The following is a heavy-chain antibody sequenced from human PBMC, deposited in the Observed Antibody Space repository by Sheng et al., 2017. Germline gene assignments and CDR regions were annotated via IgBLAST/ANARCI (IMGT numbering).Heavy chain of an antibody. V-gene: IGHV4-34*01. CDR2: INHSGST. D-gene: IGHD2-15*01. CDR1: GGSFSGYY. CDR3: ARRRGCSGGSCYANWFDP. Sequence: QVQLQQWGAGLLKPSETLSLTCAVYGGSFSGYYWSWIRQPPGKGLEWIGEINHSGSTNYNPSLKSRVTISVDTSKNQFSLKLSSVTAADTAVYYCARRRGCSGGSCYANWFDPWGQGTLVTVSS. J-gene: IGHJ5*02.